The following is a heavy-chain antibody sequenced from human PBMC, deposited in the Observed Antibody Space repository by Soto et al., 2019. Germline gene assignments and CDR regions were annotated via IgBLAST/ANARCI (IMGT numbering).Heavy chain of an antibody. CDR2: INPNSGGT. CDR1: GYTFTGYY. Sequence: GASVKVSCKASGYTFTGYYMHWVRQAPGQGLEWMGWINPNSGGTNYAQKFQGWVTMTRDTSISTAYMELSRLRSDDTAVYYCARGLLAPMLYYFDYWGQGTLVTVSS. D-gene: IGHD3-16*01. CDR3: ARGLLAPMLYYFDY. J-gene: IGHJ4*02. V-gene: IGHV1-2*04.